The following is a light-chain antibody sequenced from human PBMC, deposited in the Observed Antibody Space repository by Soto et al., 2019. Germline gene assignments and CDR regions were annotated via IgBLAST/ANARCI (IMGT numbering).Light chain of an antibody. J-gene: IGLJ2*01. CDR3: LLAYSGARR. CDR2: NTS. Sequence: QAVVTQEPSLTVSPGGTVTLTCGSSTGSVTSSHFPYWIQQKPGQAPRTMICNTSNKQSWTPARFSGSLLGGKAALTLSGAQPEDEAAYHCLLAYSGARRFGGGTKLTVL. CDR1: TGSVTSSHF. V-gene: IGLV7-46*01.